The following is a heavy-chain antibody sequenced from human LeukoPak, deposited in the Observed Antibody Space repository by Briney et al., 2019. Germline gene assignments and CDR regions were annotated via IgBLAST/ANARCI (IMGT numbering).Heavy chain of an antibody. CDR2: INPSGGST. V-gene: IGHV1-46*01. Sequence: GASVKVSCKASGYTFTSYYMHWVRQAPGQGLEWMGIINPSGGSTSYAQKFQGRVTMTRDTSISTAYMELSRLRSDDTAVYYCARDPLGGYSYGSGPGNCWFDPWGQGTLVTVSS. CDR3: ARDPLGGYSYGSGPGNCWFDP. D-gene: IGHD5-18*01. CDR1: GYTFTSYY. J-gene: IGHJ5*02.